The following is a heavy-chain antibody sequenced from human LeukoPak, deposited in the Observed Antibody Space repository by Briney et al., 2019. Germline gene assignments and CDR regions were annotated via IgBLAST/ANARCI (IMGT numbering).Heavy chain of an antibody. J-gene: IGHJ4*02. D-gene: IGHD3-10*01. CDR3: ARDVSFGALDS. CDR1: GFTFSNLL. V-gene: IGHV3-7*01. Sequence: GGSLIHSFASSGFTFSNLLMTSGPQAPARGLEWVADINKDGSGKNYVDSVKGRVTISIDNAKHSLYLQLNTRRPDDTSVYYCARDVSFGALDSWGQGTRVIVSS. CDR2: INKDGSGK.